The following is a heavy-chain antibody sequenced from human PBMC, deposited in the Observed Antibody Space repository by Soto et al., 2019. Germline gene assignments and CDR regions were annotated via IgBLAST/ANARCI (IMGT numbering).Heavy chain of an antibody. J-gene: IGHJ4*02. D-gene: IGHD3-22*01. Sequence: SVKVSCKASGGTFSSYAISWVRQAPGQGLEWMGGIIPIFGTANYAQKFQGRVTITADESTSTAYMGLSSLRSEDTAVYYCARVHDSSGYHFDYWGQGTLVTVSS. V-gene: IGHV1-69*13. CDR2: IIPIFGTA. CDR3: ARVHDSSGYHFDY. CDR1: GGTFSSYA.